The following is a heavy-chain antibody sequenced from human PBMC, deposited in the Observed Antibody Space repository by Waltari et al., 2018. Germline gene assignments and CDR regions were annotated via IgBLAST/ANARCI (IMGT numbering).Heavy chain of an antibody. D-gene: IGHD2-15*01. Sequence: QLQLQQSGPGLVKPSESLSLTCAVSGDSMNRNNWWSWVRQSPGKGREWIGQIHGSGRTNYNPSLEGRVPVSIDTSNNQFSLKVSYATAADTAVYYCARDRGRGLYLDSWGQGSLVTVS. J-gene: IGHJ4*02. CDR2: IHGSGRT. V-gene: IGHV4-4*02. CDR3: ARDRGRGLYLDS. CDR1: GDSMNRNNW.